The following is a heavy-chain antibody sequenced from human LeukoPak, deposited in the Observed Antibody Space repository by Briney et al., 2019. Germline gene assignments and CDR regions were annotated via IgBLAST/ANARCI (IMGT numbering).Heavy chain of an antibody. V-gene: IGHV3-23*01. J-gene: IGHJ4*02. CDR2: ISESGSST. Sequence: PGGSLRLSCAASGFIFSSYAMNWVRQTPGKGLEWVSGISESGSSTYYADTVKGRFTISRDNSKNTLYLQMNSLRAEDTAVYYCVKDRDSGGGFYFDYGGKGPRVTVSS. CDR1: GFIFSSYA. CDR3: VKDRDSGGGFYFDY. D-gene: IGHD6-19*01.